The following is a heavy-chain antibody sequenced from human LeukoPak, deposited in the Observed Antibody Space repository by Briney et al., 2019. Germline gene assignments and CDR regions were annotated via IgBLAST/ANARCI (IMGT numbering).Heavy chain of an antibody. CDR2: INHSGST. CDR1: GGSFSGYY. D-gene: IGHD3-16*01. CDR3: ARGYDYVWGSYQH. V-gene: IGHV4-34*01. J-gene: IGHJ1*01. Sequence: SETLSLTCAVYGGSFSGYYLSWIRQPPGKGLEWIGEINHSGSTNYNPSLKSRVTISVDTSKNQFSLKLSSVTTADTAVYYCARGYDYVWGSYQHWRQGTLVTVSS.